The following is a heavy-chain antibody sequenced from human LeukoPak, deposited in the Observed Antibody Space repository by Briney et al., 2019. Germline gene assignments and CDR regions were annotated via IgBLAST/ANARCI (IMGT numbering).Heavy chain of an antibody. CDR2: IYTSGST. CDR1: GGSISSGSYY. Sequence: SQTLSLTCTVSGGSISSGSYYWSWIRQPAGKGLEWIGRIYTSGSTNYNPSLKSRVTISVDTSKNQFSLKLSSVTAADTAVYYCARRGRYCSSTSCPPHNWFDPWGQGTLVTVSS. J-gene: IGHJ5*02. CDR3: ARRGRYCSSTSCPPHNWFDP. V-gene: IGHV4-61*02. D-gene: IGHD2-2*01.